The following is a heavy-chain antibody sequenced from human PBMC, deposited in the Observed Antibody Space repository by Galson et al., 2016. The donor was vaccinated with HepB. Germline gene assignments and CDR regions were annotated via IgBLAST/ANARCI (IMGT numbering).Heavy chain of an antibody. CDR3: ARDGPSRGADLDY. J-gene: IGHJ4*02. V-gene: IGHV3-7*01. CDR1: GFTFSTYW. D-gene: IGHD1-26*01. CDR2: IKEDGSEK. Sequence: SLRLSCAASGFTFSTYWMTWVRQAPGKGLEWVANIKEDGSEKYYVDSVKGRFTISRDNAKNSLYLQMNSLRVEDTAVYYCARDGPSRGADLDYWGQGTLVTVSS.